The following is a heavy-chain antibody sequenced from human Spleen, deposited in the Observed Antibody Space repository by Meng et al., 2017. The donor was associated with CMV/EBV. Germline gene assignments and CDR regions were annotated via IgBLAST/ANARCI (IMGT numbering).Heavy chain of an antibody. CDR2: IYTSEST. V-gene: IGHV4-4*07. J-gene: IGHJ5*02. CDR3: AREYGSGSYYTS. CDR1: GGSISTYY. D-gene: IGHD3-10*01. Sequence: GSLRLSCTVSGGSISTYYWSWIRQPAGKGLEWIGRIYTSESTNHHPSLKSRVTMSVDTSKNQFSLKLRSVTAADTAVYYCAREYGSGSYYTSWGQGMLVTVSS.